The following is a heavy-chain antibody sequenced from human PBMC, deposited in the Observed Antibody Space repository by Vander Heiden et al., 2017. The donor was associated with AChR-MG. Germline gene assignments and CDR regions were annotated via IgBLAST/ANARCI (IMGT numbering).Heavy chain of an antibody. V-gene: IGHV3-13*01. Sequence: EVQLVESGGGLVQSGGSLRLSCAASGFTFSSHDMHWVRQATGKRPEWVSVIGTGGDTYYADSVKGRFTVSRENAKNSLYLQINSLGAGDTAVYYCARGYTYYYGLDVWGQGTTVTVSS. CDR3: ARGYTYYYGLDV. CDR2: IGTGGDT. J-gene: IGHJ6*02. CDR1: GFTFSSHD. D-gene: IGHD1-1*01.